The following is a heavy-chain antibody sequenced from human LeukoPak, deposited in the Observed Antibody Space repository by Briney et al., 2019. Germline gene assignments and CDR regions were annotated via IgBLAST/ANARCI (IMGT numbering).Heavy chain of an antibody. CDR2: ISPDNGVT. CDR1: GYTFTDHY. CDR3: ARKTTALDY. Sequence: ASVKVSCKTSGYTFTDHYLYWVRQAPGQGPEWMGRISPDNGVTKIAQKFQGRGTMTRDTSINTIYMELGRLTGDDTAVYYCARKTTALDYWAQGTQISV. J-gene: IGHJ4*02. V-gene: IGHV1-2*06. D-gene: IGHD4-17*01.